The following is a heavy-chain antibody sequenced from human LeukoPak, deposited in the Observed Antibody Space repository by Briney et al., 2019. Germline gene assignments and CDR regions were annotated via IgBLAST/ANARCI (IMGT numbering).Heavy chain of an antibody. V-gene: IGHV4-39*01. J-gene: IGHJ4*02. Sequence: SETLSLTCIVCGGSVSSTTYYWGWFRQPPGKGLEWIGSIYYNGYTYYNPSLKSRLTMSVDTSRNQFSLELSSVTAADTAVYYCARRDYDSSGYRRDYYFDYWGQGTLVTVSS. CDR2: IYYNGYT. CDR1: GGSVSSTTYY. D-gene: IGHD3-22*01. CDR3: ARRDYDSSGYRRDYYFDY.